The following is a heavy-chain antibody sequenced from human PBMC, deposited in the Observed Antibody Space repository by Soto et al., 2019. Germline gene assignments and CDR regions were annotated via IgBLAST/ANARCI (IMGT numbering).Heavy chain of an antibody. CDR2: MYHSGNT. D-gene: IGHD2-21*01. CDR3: ASSKYDVVAGSVWFDP. Sequence: PLSVTCADSGGLITSGGYPWGWIRQPPGQGLEWIGYMYHSGNTYYNPSLKGRVTISLDHSRNQFSLRLKSVTAADTAVYFCASSKYDVVAGSVWFDPWGQGTLVTVSA. J-gene: IGHJ5*02. V-gene: IGHV4-30-2*01. CDR1: GGLITSGGYP.